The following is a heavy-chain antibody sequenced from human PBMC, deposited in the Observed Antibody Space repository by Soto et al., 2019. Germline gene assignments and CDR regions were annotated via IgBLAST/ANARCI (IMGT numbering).Heavy chain of an antibody. CDR2: IYYSGST. CDR3: AKVGSGWTGGTDY. Sequence: QVQLQESGPGLVKPSETLSLTCTVSGGSITSYYWSWIRQPPGKGLEWIGHIYYSGSTNYNPSLTSRVTISVDTSKPPFSLRLSSVTAADTAVYYCAKVGSGWTGGTDYWGQGTLVIVSS. J-gene: IGHJ4*02. D-gene: IGHD6-19*01. CDR1: GGSITSYY. V-gene: IGHV4-59*01.